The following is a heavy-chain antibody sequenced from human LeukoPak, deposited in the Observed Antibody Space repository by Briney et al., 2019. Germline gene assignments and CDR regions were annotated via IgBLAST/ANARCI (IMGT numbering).Heavy chain of an antibody. CDR1: GGSISSGSYY. CDR2: IYTSGST. D-gene: IGHD1-26*01. J-gene: IGHJ4*02. CDR3: ARSSGGSYLGVDY. Sequence: SQTLSLTCTVSGGSISSGSYYWSWIRQPAGKGLEWIGRIYTSGSTNYNPSLKSRVTISVDTSKNQFSLKLSSVTAADTAVYYCARSSGGSYLGVDYWGQGALVTVSS. V-gene: IGHV4-61*02.